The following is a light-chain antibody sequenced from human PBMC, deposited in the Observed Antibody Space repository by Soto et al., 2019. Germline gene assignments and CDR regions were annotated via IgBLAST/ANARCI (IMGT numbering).Light chain of an antibody. Sequence: EIVLTQSPGTLSLSPGERATLSCRASQRVSSSYLAWYQQKPGQTPRLLIYGASSRPTGIPDRFSGSGSGTDFTLTISRLEPEDFAVYYCQQYGSSPWTFGQGTKVEIK. V-gene: IGKV3-20*01. CDR2: GAS. J-gene: IGKJ1*01. CDR3: QQYGSSPWT. CDR1: QRVSSSY.